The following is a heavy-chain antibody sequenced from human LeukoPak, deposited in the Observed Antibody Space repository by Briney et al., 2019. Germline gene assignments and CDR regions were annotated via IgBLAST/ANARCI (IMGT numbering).Heavy chain of an antibody. CDR2: IKQDGSDK. CDR1: GFTFRNYW. Sequence: PGGSLRLSCAASGFTFRNYWMSWVRQAPGKGLEWVANIKQDGSDKDYVDSVKGRFTISRDNAKNSLYLQMNILTAEDTAVYYCAKWLTQYHYYMDAWGKGTTVTVSS. J-gene: IGHJ6*03. D-gene: IGHD6-19*01. V-gene: IGHV3-7*01. CDR3: AKWLTQYHYYMDA.